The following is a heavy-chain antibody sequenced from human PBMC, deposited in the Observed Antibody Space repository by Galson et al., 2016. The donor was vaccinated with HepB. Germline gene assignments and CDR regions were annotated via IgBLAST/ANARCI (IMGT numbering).Heavy chain of an antibody. D-gene: IGHD6-19*01. Sequence: SLRLSCAASGFTVSSNYMTWVRQAPGKGLEWVSVIYSGGSTFYADSVKGRFTISRHNSKNMLYLQMNSLRTEVTAVYYCAGDVAVTNRPSGDYWGQGTLVTVSS. J-gene: IGHJ4*02. CDR2: IYSGGST. CDR1: GFTVSSNY. CDR3: AGDVAVTNRPSGDY. V-gene: IGHV3-53*04.